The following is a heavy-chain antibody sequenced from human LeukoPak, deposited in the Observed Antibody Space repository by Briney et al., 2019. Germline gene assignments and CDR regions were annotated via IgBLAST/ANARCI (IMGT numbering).Heavy chain of an antibody. CDR2: IYHGGST. V-gene: IGHV4-30-2*01. J-gene: IGHJ2*01. CDR3: ARETYYYDSSGRPKSYWYFDL. Sequence: SETLSLTCTVSGGSISSGGYSWSWIRQPPGKGPEWIGYIYHGGSTYYNPSLKSRVTISIDRSKNHFSLKLNSVTAADTAVYYCARETYYYDSSGRPKSYWYFDLWGRGTLVTVSS. CDR1: GGSISSGGYS. D-gene: IGHD3-22*01.